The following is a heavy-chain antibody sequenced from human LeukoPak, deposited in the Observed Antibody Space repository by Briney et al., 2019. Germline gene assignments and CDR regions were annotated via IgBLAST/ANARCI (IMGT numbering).Heavy chain of an antibody. J-gene: IGHJ4*02. Sequence: GASVKVSCKASGYTFTSYGISGVRQAPGQGLEWMGWISAYNGNTNYAQKLQGRVTMTTDTSTSTAYMELRSLRSDDTAVYYCARDRRYCSSTSCYHPFDYWGQGTLVTVSS. CDR1: GYTFTSYG. CDR3: ARDRRYCSSTSCYHPFDY. CDR2: ISAYNGNT. D-gene: IGHD2-2*01. V-gene: IGHV1-18*01.